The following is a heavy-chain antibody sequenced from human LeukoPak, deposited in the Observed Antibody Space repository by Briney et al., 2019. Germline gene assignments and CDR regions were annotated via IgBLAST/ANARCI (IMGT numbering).Heavy chain of an antibody. CDR1: GFTFSNYA. J-gene: IGHJ4*02. CDR3: ASRFEWLSSFDY. V-gene: IGHV3-30*03. Sequence: GGSLRLSCAASGFTFSNYAMHWVRQAPGKGLEWVELISHDGSSEYYGDSMKGRFTISRDNSRNTFYLQMNSLRAEDTAVYYCASRFEWLSSFDYWGQGTLVTVSS. D-gene: IGHD3-9*01. CDR2: ISHDGSSE.